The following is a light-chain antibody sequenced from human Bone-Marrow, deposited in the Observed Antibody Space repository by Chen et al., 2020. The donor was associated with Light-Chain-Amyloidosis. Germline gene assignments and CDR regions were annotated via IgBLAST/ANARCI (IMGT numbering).Light chain of an antibody. V-gene: IGLV2-11*01. CDR1: SSDVGAYNY. J-gene: IGLJ3*02. CDR3: CSFAGINTDWV. Sequence: QYALPPPPSVSGPPGPSGTTSSTGTSSDVGAYNYVSWYQQHPGKAPKLLIYDVNERPSGVPDRFSVSKAGNTASLTISGLQAEDEADYYCCSFAGINTDWVFGGGTKLTVL. CDR2: DVN.